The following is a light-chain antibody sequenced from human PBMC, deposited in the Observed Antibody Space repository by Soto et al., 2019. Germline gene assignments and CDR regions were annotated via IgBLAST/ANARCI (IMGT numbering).Light chain of an antibody. V-gene: IGLV1-40*01. CDR1: SSNIGAGYD. Sequence: QSVLTQPPSVSGAPGQRVTISCTGSSSNIGAGYDVHWYQQLPGTAPKLLIYGNSNRPSGVPDRFSGSKSGTSASLAITGLQAEDEADYYCQSYDNSAGVFGTGTKVTVL. CDR3: QSYDNSAGV. CDR2: GNS. J-gene: IGLJ1*01.